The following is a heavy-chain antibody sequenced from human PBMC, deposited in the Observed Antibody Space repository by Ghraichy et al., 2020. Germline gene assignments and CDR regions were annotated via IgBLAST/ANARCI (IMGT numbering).Heavy chain of an antibody. CDR2: INPKSGAT. CDR1: GYPFTSYY. D-gene: IGHD6-13*01. V-gene: IGHV1-2*06. J-gene: IGHJ4*02. Sequence: ASVKVSCKASGYPFTSYYMHWVRQAPGQGPEWMGRINPKSGATTFTQKFQDRVTMTRDTSITTAYMELSGLTSDDTAVYYCARAPSYSDSWYYLDYWGQGTLFTVSS. CDR3: ARAPSYSDSWYYLDY.